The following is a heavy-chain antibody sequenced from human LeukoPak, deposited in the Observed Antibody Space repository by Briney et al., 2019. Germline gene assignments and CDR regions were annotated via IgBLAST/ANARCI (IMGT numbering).Heavy chain of an antibody. CDR2: SRSKTNRYTT. V-gene: IGHV3-72*01. D-gene: IGHD6-19*01. Sequence: LSLTCTVSGGSISSSSYYWGWTRQPPGKGLEWVGRSRSKTNRYTTQYAASVKGRFTISRDDSKNSLYLQMNSLKTEDTAVYYCARGDSSGWGLDYWGLGTLVTVSS. CDR3: ARGDSSGWGLDY. J-gene: IGHJ4*02. CDR1: GGSISSSSYY.